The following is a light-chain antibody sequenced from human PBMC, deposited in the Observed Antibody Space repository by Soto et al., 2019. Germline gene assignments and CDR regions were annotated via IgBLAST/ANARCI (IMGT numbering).Light chain of an antibody. Sequence: DIQMTQSPSTLSASVGDRVTITCRASQSINTYLAWYQQKPGKAPKLLIYKTSSLEGGVPTRFSGSGSGTEFTLTISSPQPDDCGIYYCQQYITYSRAFGQGTKAEIK. CDR1: QSINTY. J-gene: IGKJ1*01. CDR2: KTS. CDR3: QQYITYSRA. V-gene: IGKV1-5*03.